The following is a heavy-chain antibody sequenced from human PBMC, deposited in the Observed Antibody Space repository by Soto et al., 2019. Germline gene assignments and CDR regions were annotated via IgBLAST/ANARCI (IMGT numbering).Heavy chain of an antibody. Sequence: QVQLVQSGAEVKKPGSSVKVSCKASGGTFSSSEITWVRQAPGQGLQWMGGIIPMFGTAKYGHNFQGRVTITADESTRTAYMELSSLRPDDTAVYYCAREQQLGTDNFASWGQGTTVTVSS. V-gene: IGHV1-69*01. CDR1: GGTFSSSE. CDR3: AREQQLGTDNFAS. J-gene: IGHJ6*02. D-gene: IGHD6-13*01. CDR2: IIPMFGTA.